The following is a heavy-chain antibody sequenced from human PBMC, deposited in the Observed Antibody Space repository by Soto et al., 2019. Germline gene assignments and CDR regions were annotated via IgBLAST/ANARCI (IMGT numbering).Heavy chain of an antibody. CDR1: GGSFGDYY. V-gene: IGHV4-34*08. J-gene: IGHJ5*02. Sequence: PSETLALTCGACGGSFGDYYWIWISQPTRKCLEWIGGVNHGGEATYTPPLQSRVSISLDTSNNHSSLKMTSVTAADTAIYFCARAERFPRSWFDPRGQRPQVTVSS. D-gene: IGHD3-10*01. CDR3: ARAERFPRSWFDP. CDR2: VNHGGEA.